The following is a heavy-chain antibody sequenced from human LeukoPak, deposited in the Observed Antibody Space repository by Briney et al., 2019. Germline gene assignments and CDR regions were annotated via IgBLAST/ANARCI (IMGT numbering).Heavy chain of an antibody. V-gene: IGHV1-46*02. Sequence: AAVKDSCKASGYTFNTYYIHWVRQAPGQGLEGMGLINPGGGDTSYAQNLQGRVTMTRDTSTSTVYLELSNLRSEDTAVYYCARGPRGQRFDYWGQGTLVTVSS. D-gene: IGHD1-1*01. CDR3: ARGPRGQRFDY. CDR1: GYTFNTYY. CDR2: INPGGGDT. J-gene: IGHJ4*02.